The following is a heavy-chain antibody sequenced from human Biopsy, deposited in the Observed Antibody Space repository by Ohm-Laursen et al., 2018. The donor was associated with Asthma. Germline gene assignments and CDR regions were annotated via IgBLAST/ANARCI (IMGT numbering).Heavy chain of an antibody. J-gene: IGHJ4*02. V-gene: IGHV1-69*13. CDR2: INSVFGTT. Sequence: SVKVSCKSLGGTFNTYVIGWVRQAPGQGLEWMGGINSVFGTTTYPQKFQDRVTITADDSTSTVYMEWSSLRSEDTAVYYCARKAGSCISRNCYSLEFWGQGTLVTVSS. CDR3: ARKAGSCISRNCYSLEF. D-gene: IGHD2-2*01. CDR1: GGTFNTYV.